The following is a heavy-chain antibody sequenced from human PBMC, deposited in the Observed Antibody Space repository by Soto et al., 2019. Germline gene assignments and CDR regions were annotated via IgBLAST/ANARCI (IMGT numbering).Heavy chain of an antibody. CDR3: TRDASRDSSARGWFDP. J-gene: IGHJ5*02. D-gene: IGHD6-13*01. CDR2: ISSNSAYI. V-gene: IGHV3-21*01. Sequence: GGSLRLSCAASGFTFRSFTVNWVRQAPGKGLEWVSTISSNSAYIYYTDALRGRFTISRDNAKNSLHLQMNSLRAEDTAVYYCTRDASRDSSARGWFDPWGPGTLVTVSS. CDR1: GFTFRSFT.